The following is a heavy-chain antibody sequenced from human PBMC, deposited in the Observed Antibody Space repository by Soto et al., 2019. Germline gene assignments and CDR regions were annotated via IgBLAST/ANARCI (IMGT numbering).Heavy chain of an antibody. V-gene: IGHV3-15*01. CDR1: GFTFSNAW. D-gene: IGHD2-15*01. CDR3: TTDKFPHSQDSWCYHDS. Sequence: EVQLVESGGGLVKPGGSLRLSCAASGFTFSNAWMSWVRQAPGKGLEWVGRIKSKTDGGTKDYAATVKGRFTISRDDSKTTLYLQMNGLKTEDTAVYHCTTDKFPHSQDSWCYHDSWGQGALVNVS. CDR2: IKSKTDGGTK. J-gene: IGHJ4*02.